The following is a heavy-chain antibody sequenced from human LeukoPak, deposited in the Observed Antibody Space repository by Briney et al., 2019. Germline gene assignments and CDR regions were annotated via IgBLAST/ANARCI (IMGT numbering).Heavy chain of an antibody. D-gene: IGHD3-10*01. CDR2: ISWNSGSI. CDR3: ARKGWFGELSHFDY. V-gene: IGHV3-9*01. CDR1: GFTFDDYA. J-gene: IGHJ4*02. Sequence: GGSLRLSCAASGFTFDDYAMHWVRQAPGKGLEWVSGISWNSGSIGYADSVKGRFTTSRDNAKNSLYLQMNSLRAEDTAVYYCARKGWFGELSHFDYWGQGTLVTVSS.